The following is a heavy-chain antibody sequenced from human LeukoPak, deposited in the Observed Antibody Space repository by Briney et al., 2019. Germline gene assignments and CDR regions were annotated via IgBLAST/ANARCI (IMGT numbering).Heavy chain of an antibody. V-gene: IGHV3-74*01. CDR3: ARVDYGDYVAAVDL. J-gene: IGHJ3*01. CDR2: ISRDGSST. D-gene: IGHD4-17*01. CDR1: GFTFSSNW. Sequence: GGSLRLSCAASGFTFSSNWMHWVRQAPGQGLVWVSRISRDGSSTSYADSVKGRFTISRDNAKNTLYLQMNSVRAEDTAVYYCARVDYGDYVAAVDLWGQGTMVTV.